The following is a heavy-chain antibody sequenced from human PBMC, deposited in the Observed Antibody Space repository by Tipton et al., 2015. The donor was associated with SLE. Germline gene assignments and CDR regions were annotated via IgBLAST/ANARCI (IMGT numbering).Heavy chain of an antibody. V-gene: IGHV4-59*12. CDR2: IYYSGST. CDR3: ARLTGEYWYFDL. D-gene: IGHD7-27*01. J-gene: IGHJ2*01. CDR1: GGSISSYY. Sequence: TLSLTCTVSGGSISSYYWSWIRQPPGKGLEWIGYIYYSGSTNYNPSPKSRVTISVDTSKNQFSLKLSSVTAADTAVYYCARLTGEYWYFDLWGHGTLVTVSS.